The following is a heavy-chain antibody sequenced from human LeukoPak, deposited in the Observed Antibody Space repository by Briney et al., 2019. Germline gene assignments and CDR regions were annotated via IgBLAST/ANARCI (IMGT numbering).Heavy chain of an antibody. D-gene: IGHD3-3*01. CDR3: ARDRITIFGVDPPVFNWFDP. CDR1: GFTFNTYT. CDR2: ISGSSGII. Sequence: GGSLRPSCAASGFTFNTYTMNWVRQAPGKGLEWVSYISGSSGIIDYADSVRGRFTISRDNAKNSLYLQMNSLRAEDTAVYYCARDRITIFGVDPPVFNWFDPWGQGTLVTVSS. V-gene: IGHV3-48*01. J-gene: IGHJ5*02.